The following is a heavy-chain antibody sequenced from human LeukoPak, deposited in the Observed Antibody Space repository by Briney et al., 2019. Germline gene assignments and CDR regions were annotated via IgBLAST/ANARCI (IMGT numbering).Heavy chain of an antibody. Sequence: GGSLRLSCAASGFTFSSYGMHWVRQAPGKGLEWVAVIWYDGSNKYYADSVKGRFTISRDNSKNTLYLQMNSLRAEATAVYYCARDSGGGGTMMGAFDIWGQGTMVTVSS. D-gene: IGHD3-22*01. J-gene: IGHJ3*02. CDR2: IWYDGSNK. CDR3: ARDSGGGGTMMGAFDI. V-gene: IGHV3-33*08. CDR1: GFTFSSYG.